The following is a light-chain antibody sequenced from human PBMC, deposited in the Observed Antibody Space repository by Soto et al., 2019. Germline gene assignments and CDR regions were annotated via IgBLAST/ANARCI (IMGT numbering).Light chain of an antibody. Sequence: DIVVTQSPATLSVSPGERATLSCRASQSVNSHLAWYRQKPGQAPRLLIYGASTRATGIPVRFSGSGSGTEFTLTINSLQSEDFAVYYCQQHDNWPRTFGQGTKVDIK. J-gene: IGKJ1*01. CDR2: GAS. CDR1: QSVNSH. CDR3: QQHDNWPRT. V-gene: IGKV3-15*01.